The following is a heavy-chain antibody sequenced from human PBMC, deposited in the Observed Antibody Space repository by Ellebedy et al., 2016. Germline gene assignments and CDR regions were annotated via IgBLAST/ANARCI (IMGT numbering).Heavy chain of an antibody. CDR3: ARDRGAVAEYFQH. CDR2: IIPIFGTA. Sequence: SVKVSXXASGGTFSSYAISWVRQAPGQGLEWMGGIIPIFGTANYAQKFQGRVTITADESTSTAYMELSSLRSEDTAVYYCARDRGAVAEYFQHWGQGTLVTVSS. J-gene: IGHJ1*01. V-gene: IGHV1-69*13. CDR1: GGTFSSYA. D-gene: IGHD6-19*01.